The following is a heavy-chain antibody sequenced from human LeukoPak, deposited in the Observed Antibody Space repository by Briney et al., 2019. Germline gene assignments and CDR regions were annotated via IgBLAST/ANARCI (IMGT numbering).Heavy chain of an antibody. V-gene: IGHV3-21*01. CDR3: AKDRLIAGRPGGFDY. J-gene: IGHJ4*02. Sequence: GGSLRLSCAASGFTFSSYSMNWVRQAPGKGLEWVSSISSSSSYIYHADSVKGRLTISRDNAKNSLYLQMNSLRAEDTAVYYCAKDRLIAGRPGGFDYWGQGTLVTVSS. CDR2: ISSSSSYI. CDR1: GFTFSSYS. D-gene: IGHD6-6*01.